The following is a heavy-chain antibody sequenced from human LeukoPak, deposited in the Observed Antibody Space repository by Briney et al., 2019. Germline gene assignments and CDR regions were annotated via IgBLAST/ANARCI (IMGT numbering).Heavy chain of an antibody. D-gene: IGHD3-10*01. J-gene: IGHJ4*02. Sequence: PSETLSLTCTVSGGSISSGSYYWSWIRQPAGKGLEWIGRIYTSGSTNYNPSLKSRVTISVDTSKNQSSLKLSSVTAADTAVYYCARWAYYGSGSYYNPSDYWGQGTLVTVSS. CDR1: GGSISSGSYY. CDR3: ARWAYYGSGSYYNPSDY. V-gene: IGHV4-61*02. CDR2: IYTSGST.